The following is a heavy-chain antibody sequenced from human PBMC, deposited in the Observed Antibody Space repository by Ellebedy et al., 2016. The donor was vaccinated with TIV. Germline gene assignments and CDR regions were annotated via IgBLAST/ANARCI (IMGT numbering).Heavy chain of an antibody. CDR3: AVPADTDTNYYALDV. Sequence: GGSLRLXXAGSGFTFSGSVLHWVRQASGNGLEWVGRIRSKANTYATVYSESVRGRFTISRDDSKNTAYLQMNSLRTEDAAVYYCAVPADTDTNYYALDVWGQGTTVTVSS. CDR1: GFTFSGSV. J-gene: IGHJ6*02. D-gene: IGHD5-18*01. V-gene: IGHV3-73*01. CDR2: IRSKANTYAT.